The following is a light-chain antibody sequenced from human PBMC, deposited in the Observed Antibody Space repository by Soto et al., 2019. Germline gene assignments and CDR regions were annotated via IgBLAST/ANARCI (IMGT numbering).Light chain of an antibody. V-gene: IGKV1-12*01. CDR1: QGISNW. Sequence: DIQMTQSPSSVSASVGDRVTITCRATQGISNWLAWYQQKPGQAPKLLIYAATSLQDGVPLRFSGSGSGADFTLTISALQPEDFATYYCQQANSRPLTFGGGTKVEIK. J-gene: IGKJ4*01. CDR3: QQANSRPLT. CDR2: AAT.